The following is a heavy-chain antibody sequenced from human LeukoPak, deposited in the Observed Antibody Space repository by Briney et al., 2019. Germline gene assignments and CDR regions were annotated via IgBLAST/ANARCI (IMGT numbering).Heavy chain of an antibody. CDR3: ARVGGVAPNYYFDY. CDR2: INHSGST. CDR1: GGSFSGYY. J-gene: IGHJ4*02. V-gene: IGHV4-34*01. D-gene: IGHD5-12*01. Sequence: SETLSLTCAVYGGSFSGYYWSWIRQPPGKGLEWIGEINHSGSTNYNPSLKSRVTISVDTSKNQFSLKLSSVTAADTAVYYCARVGGVAPNYYFDYWGQGTLVTVSS.